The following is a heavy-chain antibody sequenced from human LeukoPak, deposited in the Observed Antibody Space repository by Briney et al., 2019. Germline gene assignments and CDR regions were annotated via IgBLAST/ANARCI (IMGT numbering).Heavy chain of an antibody. V-gene: IGHV4-34*01. D-gene: IGHD3-22*01. CDR2: MNPSGST. Sequence: SETLSLTCAVYGGSFSGYYWTWIRQTPEKGLEWIEEMNPSGSTNYNPSLKSRVTISVDTSKNQFSLELSSVTAADTAVYYCARGRQDVTMIVVVMTAVSYYLDVWGKGITVTVS. CDR1: GGSFSGYY. CDR3: ARGRQDVTMIVVVMTAVSYYLDV. J-gene: IGHJ6*03.